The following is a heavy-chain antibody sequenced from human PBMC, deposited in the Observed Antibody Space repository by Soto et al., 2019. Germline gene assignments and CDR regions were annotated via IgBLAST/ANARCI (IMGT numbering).Heavy chain of an antibody. Sequence: ASVKVSCKASGFTFTNSAVQWVRQARGQRLEWIGWIVVGSGNTNYAQKFQERVTITRDMSTSTAYMELSSLRSEDTAVYYCAALRVGYCSSTSCNNFDYWGQGTLVTASS. CDR1: GFTFTNSA. J-gene: IGHJ4*02. V-gene: IGHV1-58*01. CDR3: AALRVGYCSSTSCNNFDY. D-gene: IGHD2-2*02. CDR2: IVVGSGNT.